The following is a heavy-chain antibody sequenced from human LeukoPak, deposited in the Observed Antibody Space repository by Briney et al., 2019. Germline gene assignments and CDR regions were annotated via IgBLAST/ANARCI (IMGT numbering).Heavy chain of an antibody. V-gene: IGHV4-4*09. CDR3: ARLEVAHGRYFDY. J-gene: IGHJ4*02. Sequence: SETLSLTCTVSGGSISSYYWSRIRQPPGKGLEWIGYIYTSGSTNYNPSLKSRVTISVDTSKNQFSLKLSSVTAADTAVYYCARLEVAHGRYFDYWGQGTLVTVSS. CDR2: IYTSGST. CDR1: GGSISSYY. D-gene: IGHD1-26*01.